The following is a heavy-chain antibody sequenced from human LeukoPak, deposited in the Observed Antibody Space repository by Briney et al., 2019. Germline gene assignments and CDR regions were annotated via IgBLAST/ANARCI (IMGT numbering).Heavy chain of an antibody. Sequence: PGGSLRLSCAASGFTFSSYAMSWVRQAPGKGLEWVSAISGSGGSTYYADSVKGRFTISRDKSKNTLYLQMNSLRAEDTAVYYCAKRGVWFGDFDYWGQGTLVTVSS. D-gene: IGHD3-10*01. J-gene: IGHJ4*02. CDR3: AKRGVWFGDFDY. CDR1: GFTFSSYA. CDR2: ISGSGGST. V-gene: IGHV3-23*01.